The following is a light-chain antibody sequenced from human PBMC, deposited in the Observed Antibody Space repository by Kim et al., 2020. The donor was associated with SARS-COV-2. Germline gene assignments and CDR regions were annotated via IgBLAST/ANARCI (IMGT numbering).Light chain of an antibody. V-gene: IGKV3-11*01. J-gene: IGKJ4*01. CDR3: QQREDWPLT. CDR1: QSVSTS. CDR2: DVS. Sequence: EIVLTQSPATLSLSPGERATLSCRASQSVSTSVAWFQHKPGQAPRLLIHDVSYRATGIPARFSGSGSGTDFTLTITGLQAEDFAVYYCQQREDWPLTFGGGTKVDIK.